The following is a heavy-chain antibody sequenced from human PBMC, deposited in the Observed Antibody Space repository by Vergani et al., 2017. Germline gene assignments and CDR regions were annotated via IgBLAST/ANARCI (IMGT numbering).Heavy chain of an antibody. Sequence: QVQLQQWGAGLLKPSETLSLTCAVYGGSFSGYYWSWIRQPPGKGLEWIGEINHSGSTNYNPSLKSRVTISVDTSKNQFSLNLSSVTAADTAVYCCARGLDVVVPAAMHYSLFDPWGQGTLVTVSS. CDR2: INHSGST. D-gene: IGHD2-2*01. CDR3: ARGLDVVVPAAMHYSLFDP. V-gene: IGHV4-34*01. J-gene: IGHJ5*02. CDR1: GGSFSGYY.